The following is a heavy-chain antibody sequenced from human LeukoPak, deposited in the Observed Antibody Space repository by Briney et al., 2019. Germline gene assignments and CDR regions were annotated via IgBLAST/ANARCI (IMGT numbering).Heavy chain of an antibody. J-gene: IGHJ3*02. V-gene: IGHV3-48*03. D-gene: IGHD4-23*01. CDR3: AAKYGGNSRFAFDI. Sequence: GGSLRLSCAASGFTFSSFAINWVRQAPGRGLEWVSYISGSGSTTYYADSVKGRFTISRDNSKNTLYLQMNSLRAEDPAVYYCAAKYGGNSRFAFDIWGQGAMVTVSS. CDR2: ISGSGSTT. CDR1: GFTFSSFA.